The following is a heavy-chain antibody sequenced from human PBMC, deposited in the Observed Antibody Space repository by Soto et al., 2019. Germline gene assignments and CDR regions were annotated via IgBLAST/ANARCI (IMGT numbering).Heavy chain of an antibody. D-gene: IGHD3-22*01. J-gene: IGHJ3*02. Sequence: PSETLSLTCTVSGGSISSGGYYWSWIRQHPGKCLEWIGYIYYSGSTYYNPSLKSRVTISVDTSKNQFSLKLSSVTAADTAVYYCARDAYYYDSSGYSRAFDICAQGTMVTV. CDR2: IYYSGST. V-gene: IGHV4-31*03. CDR3: ARDAYYYDSSGYSRAFDI. CDR1: GGSISSGGYY.